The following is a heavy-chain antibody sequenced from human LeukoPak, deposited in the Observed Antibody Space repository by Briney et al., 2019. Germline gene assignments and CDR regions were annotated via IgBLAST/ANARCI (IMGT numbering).Heavy chain of an antibody. J-gene: IGHJ5*02. D-gene: IGHD2-2*01. CDR1: GYTFTSYG. CDR2: ISAYNGNT. CDR3: ARAIVVPAAMRTGWFDP. Sequence: ASVKVSCKASGYTFTSYGISWVRQAPGQGLEWMGWISAYNGNTNYAQKLQGRVTMTTDTSTSTAYMELRSLRSDDTAVYYWARAIVVPAAMRTGWFDPWGQGTMVTVSS. V-gene: IGHV1-18*01.